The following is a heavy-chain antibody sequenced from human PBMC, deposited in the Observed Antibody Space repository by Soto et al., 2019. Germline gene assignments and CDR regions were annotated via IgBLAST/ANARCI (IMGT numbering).Heavy chain of an antibody. J-gene: IGHJ3*02. CDR2: FDPEDGET. D-gene: IGHD3-22*01. V-gene: IGHV1-24*01. CDR3: ATDTTYYYDSSGYHDAFDI. CDR1: GYTLTELS. Sequence: ASVKVSCKVSGYTLTELSMHWVRQAPGKGLEWMGGFDPEDGETIYAQKFQGRVTMIEDTSTDTAYMELSSMRSEDTAVYYCATDTTYYYDSSGYHDAFDIWGQGTMVTVSS.